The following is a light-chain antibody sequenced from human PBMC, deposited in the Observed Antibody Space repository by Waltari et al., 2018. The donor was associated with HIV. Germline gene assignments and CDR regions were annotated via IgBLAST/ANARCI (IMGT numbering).Light chain of an antibody. V-gene: IGKV4-1*01. Sequence: DIVMTQSPDSLAVSLGERATINCKSSQSVLHSSTNKNYLAWYQQRPGQSPKLLIYWASIRDSGVPDRFSGSGSGTDFTLTISHLQAEDVAVYYCQQFYSTPRTFGHGTKLEI. CDR2: WAS. CDR1: QSVLHSSTNKNY. CDR3: QQFYSTPRT. J-gene: IGKJ2*01.